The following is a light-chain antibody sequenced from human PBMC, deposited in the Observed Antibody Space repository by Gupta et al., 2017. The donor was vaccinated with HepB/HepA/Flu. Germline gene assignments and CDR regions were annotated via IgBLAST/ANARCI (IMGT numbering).Light chain of an antibody. CDR2: GNS. CDR1: SSNIGAGYD. J-gene: IGLJ2*01. CDR3: QSYDSSLSAVV. V-gene: IGLV1-40*01. Sequence: QSVLTQPPSVSGAPGQRVTISCPGSSSNIGAGYDVHWYQQLPGTAPKLLIYGNSNRPSGVPDRFSGSKSGTSASLALTGLQAEDEADYYCQSYDSSLSAVVFGGGTKLTVL.